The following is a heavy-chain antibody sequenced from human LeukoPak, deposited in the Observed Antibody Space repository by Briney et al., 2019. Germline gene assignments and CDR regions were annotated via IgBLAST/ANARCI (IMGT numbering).Heavy chain of an antibody. Sequence: KPSETLSLTCTVSGGSFSRYYWSWIRQPPGKGLEWIGNIHYSGSTNYNPSLKSRVTISIDTSKNQFSLRLSSVTAVDTAVYYCARDHDYGDYGTYEDYWGQGTPVTVSS. CDR3: ARDHDYGDYGTYEDY. J-gene: IGHJ4*02. V-gene: IGHV4-59*01. CDR1: GGSFSRYY. CDR2: IHYSGST. D-gene: IGHD4-17*01.